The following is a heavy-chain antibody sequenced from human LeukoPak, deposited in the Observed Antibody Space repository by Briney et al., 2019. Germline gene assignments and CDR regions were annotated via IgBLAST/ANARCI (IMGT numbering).Heavy chain of an antibody. CDR3: AREGLIVATTSFDY. CDR1: GYTFTGYY. CDR2: INPNSGGT. V-gene: IGHV1-2*02. D-gene: IGHD5-12*01. Sequence: GASVKVSCKASGYTFTGYYMHWVRQAPGQGLEWMGWINPNSGGTNYAQKFQGRVTITRDTSISTAYVELSRLRSDDTAVYYCAREGLIVATTSFDYWGQGTLATVSS. J-gene: IGHJ4*02.